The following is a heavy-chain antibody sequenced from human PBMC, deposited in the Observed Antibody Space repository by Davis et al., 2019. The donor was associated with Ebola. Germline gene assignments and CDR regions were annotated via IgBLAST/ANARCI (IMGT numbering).Heavy chain of an antibody. D-gene: IGHD1-20*01. CDR3: ARGAGYNWNDYFDY. Sequence: ASVKVSCKASGYTFTSSDVNWVRQATGQGLEWMGWMNPNSGNTGYAQKFQGRVTMTRNTSISTAYMELSSLRSEDTAVYYCARGAGYNWNDYFDYWGQGTLVTVSS. J-gene: IGHJ4*02. V-gene: IGHV1-8*01. CDR2: MNPNSGNT. CDR1: GYTFTSSD.